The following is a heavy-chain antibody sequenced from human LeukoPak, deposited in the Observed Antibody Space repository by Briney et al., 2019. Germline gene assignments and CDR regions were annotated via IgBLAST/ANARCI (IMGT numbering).Heavy chain of an antibody. Sequence: PSETLSLTCTVSGISINTYYWSWIRQSPGKGLEWIGYVHHTGSADYNPSLRSRATISLDTSKNQFSLKLTSATAADTAIYYCARDSWDYIAMDVWGPGTTVIVFS. CDR1: GISINTYY. J-gene: IGHJ6*02. D-gene: IGHD4/OR15-4a*01. V-gene: IGHV4-59*01. CDR2: VHHTGSA. CDR3: ARDSWDYIAMDV.